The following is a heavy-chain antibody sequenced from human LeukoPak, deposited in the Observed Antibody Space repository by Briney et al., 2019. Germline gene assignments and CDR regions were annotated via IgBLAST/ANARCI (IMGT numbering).Heavy chain of an antibody. Sequence: PGGSLRLSCAASGFTFSSYAMSWVRQAPGKGLEWVSAISGSGGSTYYADSVKGRFTISRDNAKNSLYLQMNSLRAEDTAVYYCAKDLNLLWFGELLYSYYYYGMDVWGQGTTVTVSS. V-gene: IGHV3-23*01. J-gene: IGHJ6*02. CDR3: AKDLNLLWFGELLYSYYYYGMDV. D-gene: IGHD3-10*01. CDR1: GFTFSSYA. CDR2: ISGSGGST.